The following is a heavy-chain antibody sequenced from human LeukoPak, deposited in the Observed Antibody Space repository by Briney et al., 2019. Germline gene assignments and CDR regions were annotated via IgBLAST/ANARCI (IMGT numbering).Heavy chain of an antibody. V-gene: IGHV3-23*01. CDR3: AKDPLWFGEWEVYYFDY. CDR2: ISGSGGST. D-gene: IGHD3-10*01. CDR1: GFTFSSYA. J-gene: IGHJ4*02. Sequence: PGGSLRLSCAASGFTFSSYAMSWVRQAPGKGLEWVSAISGSGGSTYYADSVKGRFTISRDNSKNTLYLQMNSLRAEDTAVYYCAKDPLWFGEWEVYYFDYWGQGTLVTVSS.